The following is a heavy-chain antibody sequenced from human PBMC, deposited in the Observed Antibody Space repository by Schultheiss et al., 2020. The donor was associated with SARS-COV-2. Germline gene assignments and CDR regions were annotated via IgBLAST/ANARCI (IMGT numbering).Heavy chain of an antibody. CDR3: ARGPTVTMRKGYGMDV. D-gene: IGHD4-17*01. CDR2: INHSGST. Sequence: SETLSLTCAVSGYSISSGYYWGWIRQPPGKGLEWIGEINHSGSTNYNPSLKSRVTISVDTSKNQFSLKLSSVTAADTAVYYCARGPTVTMRKGYGMDVWGQGPRSPSP. V-gene: IGHV4-38-2*01. CDR1: GYSISSGYY. J-gene: IGHJ6*02.